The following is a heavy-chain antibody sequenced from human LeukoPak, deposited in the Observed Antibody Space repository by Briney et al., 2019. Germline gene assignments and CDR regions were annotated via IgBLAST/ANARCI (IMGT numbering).Heavy chain of an antibody. V-gene: IGHV4-61*01. CDR3: ARDRGHPYSYGYFDY. J-gene: IGHJ4*02. CDR1: GGSISSSSYY. Sequence: SETLSLACTVSGGSISSSSYYWGWIRQPPGKGLEWIGYIYYSGSTNYNPSLKSRVTISVDTSKNQFSLKLSSVTAADTAVYYCARDRGHPYSYGYFDYWGQGTLVTVSS. CDR2: IYYSGST. D-gene: IGHD5-18*01.